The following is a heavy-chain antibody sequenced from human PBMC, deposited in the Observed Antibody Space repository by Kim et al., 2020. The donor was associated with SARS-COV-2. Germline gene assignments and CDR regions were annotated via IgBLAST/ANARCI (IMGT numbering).Heavy chain of an antibody. J-gene: IGHJ5*02. V-gene: IGHV4-4*02. CDR2: IYHSGST. CDR3: ARESIAARPPFDP. D-gene: IGHD6-6*01. Sequence: SETLSLTCAVSGGSISSSNWWSWVRQPPGKGLEWIGEIYHSGSTNYNPSLKSRVTISVDKSKNQFSLKLSSVTAADTAVYYCARESIAARPPFDPWGQGTLVTVSS. CDR1: GGSISSSNW.